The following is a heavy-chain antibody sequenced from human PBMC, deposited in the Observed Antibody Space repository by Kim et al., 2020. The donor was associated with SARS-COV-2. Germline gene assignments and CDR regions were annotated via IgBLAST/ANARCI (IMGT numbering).Heavy chain of an antibody. D-gene: IGHD3-10*01. CDR3: ATDQSGSQLCAGNRFDA. V-gene: IGHV3-30*04. CDR2: ITFDGGNN. CDR1: GFTFSDYA. J-gene: IGHJ5*01. Sequence: GGSLRLSCAASGFTFSDYAIIWVRQAPGKGLEWVAVITFDGGNNFFADSVKGRFTISRDNSKNTVYLQMNSLRVDDTAVYYCATDQSGSQLCAGNRFDA.